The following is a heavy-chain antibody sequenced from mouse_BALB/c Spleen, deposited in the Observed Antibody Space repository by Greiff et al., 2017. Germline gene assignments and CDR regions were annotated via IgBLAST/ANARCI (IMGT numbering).Heavy chain of an antibody. CDR1: GFNIKDTY. Sequence: VHVKQSGAELVKPGASVKLSCTASGFNIKDTYMHWVKQRPEQGLEWIGRIDPANGNTKYDPKFQGKATITADTSSNTAYLQLSSLTSEDTAVYYCASLNWDGAYWGQGTLVTVSA. CDR2: IDPANGNT. CDR3: ASLNWDGAY. J-gene: IGHJ3*01. V-gene: IGHV14-3*02. D-gene: IGHD4-1*02.